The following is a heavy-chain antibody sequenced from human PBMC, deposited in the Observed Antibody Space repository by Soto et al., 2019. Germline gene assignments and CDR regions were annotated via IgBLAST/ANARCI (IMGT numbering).Heavy chain of an antibody. Sequence: PSETLSLTCAVSGGSISSINWWSWVRQPPAKGLEWIGEIYHTGNTNYNPSLKSRVTISVDKPKNQFSLKLTSVTAADTAVYYCASLYGSGSYFADYWGQGTLVTVPS. D-gene: IGHD3-10*01. V-gene: IGHV4-4*02. CDR3: ASLYGSGSYFADY. CDR2: IYHTGNT. J-gene: IGHJ4*02. CDR1: GGSISSINW.